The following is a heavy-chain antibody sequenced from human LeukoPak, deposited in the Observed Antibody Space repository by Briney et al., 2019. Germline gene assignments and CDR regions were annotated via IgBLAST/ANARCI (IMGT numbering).Heavy chain of an antibody. CDR1: GFTFSSYA. Sequence: GGSLRLSCAAYGFTFSSYAMHWVRQAPGKGLEWVAVISYDGSNKYYADSVKGRFTISRDNSKNTLYLQMNSLRAEDTAVYYCARDGGYSYGYFDYWGQGTLVTVSS. J-gene: IGHJ4*02. CDR3: ARDGGYSYGYFDY. V-gene: IGHV3-30*04. CDR2: ISYDGSNK. D-gene: IGHD5-18*01.